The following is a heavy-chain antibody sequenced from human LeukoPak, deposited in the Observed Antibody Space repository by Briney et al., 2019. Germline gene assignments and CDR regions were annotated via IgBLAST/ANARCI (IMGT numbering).Heavy chain of an antibody. J-gene: IGHJ4*02. Sequence: SETLSLTCAVYGGSFSGYYWSWIRQPPGKGLEWIGEINHSGSTNYNPSLKSRVTISVDTSKNQFSLKLSSVTAADTAVYYCARGRIPRPITQELLYLGFDYWGQGTLVTVSS. V-gene: IGHV4-34*01. CDR3: ARGRIPRPITQELLYLGFDY. CDR2: INHSGST. CDR1: GGSFSGYY. D-gene: IGHD3-10*01.